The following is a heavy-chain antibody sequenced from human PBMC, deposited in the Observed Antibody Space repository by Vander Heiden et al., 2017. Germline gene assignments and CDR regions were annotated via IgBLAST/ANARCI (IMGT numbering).Heavy chain of an antibody. V-gene: IGHV3-30-3*01. CDR1: GFTFSSYA. CDR3: ARGQHHYDFWSGPPCDP. J-gene: IGHJ5*02. Sequence: QVHLVESGGGVVQPGRSLRLSCAASGFTFSSYAMHWVRQAPGKGLEWVAVISYDGSNEYSADSVKGRFTVSRDNSKNTLYLQINSLRPEDTAVYYCARGQHHYDFWSGPPCDPWGQGNLVTVSS. D-gene: IGHD3-3*01. CDR2: ISYDGSNE.